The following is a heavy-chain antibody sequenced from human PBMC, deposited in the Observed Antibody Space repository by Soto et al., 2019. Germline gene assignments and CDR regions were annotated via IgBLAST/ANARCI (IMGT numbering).Heavy chain of an antibody. Sequence: EESVKISCNGSGYSFAGYWITWVRQKPWKGLEWMGRIDPSDSQTYYSPSFRGHVTISVTKSITTVFLQWSSLRASDTAMYYCARQIYDSDTGPNFQYYFDSWGQGTPVTVSS. CDR2: IDPSDSQT. J-gene: IGHJ4*02. D-gene: IGHD3-22*01. CDR1: GYSFAGYW. V-gene: IGHV5-10-1*01. CDR3: ARQIYDSDTGPNFQYYFDS.